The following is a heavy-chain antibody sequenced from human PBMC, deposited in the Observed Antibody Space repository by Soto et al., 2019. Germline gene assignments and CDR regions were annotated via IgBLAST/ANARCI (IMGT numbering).Heavy chain of an antibody. CDR3: ARDLPPLPYSSSSGYYYGMDV. Sequence: QVQLVESGGGVVQPGRSLRLSCAASGFTFSSYAMHWVRQAPGKGLEWVAVISYDGSNKYYADSVKGRFTISRDNSKNTLYLQMNSLRAEDTAVYYCARDLPPLPYSSSSGYYYGMDVWGQGTTVTVSS. V-gene: IGHV3-30-3*01. D-gene: IGHD6-6*01. CDR1: GFTFSSYA. CDR2: ISYDGSNK. J-gene: IGHJ6*02.